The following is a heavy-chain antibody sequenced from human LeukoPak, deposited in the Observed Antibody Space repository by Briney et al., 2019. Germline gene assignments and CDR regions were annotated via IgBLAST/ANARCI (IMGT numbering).Heavy chain of an antibody. V-gene: IGHV3-48*03. CDR3: ARDWDSGYVGDAFDY. D-gene: IGHD5-12*01. CDR2: ISSSGSTI. Sequence: PGGSLRLSCAASGFTFSSYEMNWVRQAPGKGLEWVSYISSSGSTIYYADSVKGRFTISRDNAKNSLYLQMNSLRAEDTAVYYCARDWDSGYVGDAFDYWGQGTLVTVSS. J-gene: IGHJ4*02. CDR1: GFTFSSYE.